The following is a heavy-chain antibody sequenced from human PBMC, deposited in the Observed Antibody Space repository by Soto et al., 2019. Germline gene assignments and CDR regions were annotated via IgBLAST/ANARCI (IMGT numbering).Heavy chain of an antibody. J-gene: IGHJ4*02. V-gene: IGHV4-34*01. Sequence: SETLSLTCAVYGGSFSGYYWSWIRQPPGKGLEWIGEINHSGSTNYNPSLKSRVTISVDTSKNQFSLKLSSVTAADTAVYYCARLLVGATVIGTYWGQGTLVTVSS. CDR2: INHSGST. D-gene: IGHD1-26*01. CDR3: ARLLVGATVIGTY. CDR1: GGSFSGYY.